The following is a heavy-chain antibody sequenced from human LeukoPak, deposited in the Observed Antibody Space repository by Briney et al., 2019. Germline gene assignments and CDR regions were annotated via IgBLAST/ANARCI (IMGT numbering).Heavy chain of an antibody. CDR1: GGSIRSYY. V-gene: IGHV4-59*01. Sequence: SETLSPTCTVSGGSIRSYYWSWIRQPPGKGLEWIGYIYYSGGTNYNPSLKSRVTISVDTSKNQFSLKLSSVTAADTAVYYCARLSTMSTAATIFDYWGQATLVTVSS. CDR3: ARLSTMSTAATIFDY. J-gene: IGHJ4*02. CDR2: IYYSGGT. D-gene: IGHD6-6*01.